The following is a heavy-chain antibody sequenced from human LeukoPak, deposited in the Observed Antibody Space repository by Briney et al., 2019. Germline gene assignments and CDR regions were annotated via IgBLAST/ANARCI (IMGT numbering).Heavy chain of an antibody. Sequence: GRSLRLSCAASGFTFSSYAMHWVRQAPGKGLEWVAVISYDGSNKYYADSVKGRFTISRDNSKNTLYLQMNSLRAEDTAVYYCARGRSTSWPDPSDYWGQGTLVTVSS. J-gene: IGHJ4*02. CDR3: ARGRSTSWPDPSDY. D-gene: IGHD2-2*01. V-gene: IGHV3-30-3*01. CDR1: GFTFSSYA. CDR2: ISYDGSNK.